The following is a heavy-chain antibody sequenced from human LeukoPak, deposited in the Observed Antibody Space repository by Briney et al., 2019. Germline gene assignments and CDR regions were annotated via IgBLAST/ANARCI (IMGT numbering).Heavy chain of an antibody. V-gene: IGHV4-34*01. J-gene: IGHJ5*02. CDR2: INARGDT. CDR3: ARGQVPAARGYNWFDP. Sequence: SETLSLTCAVYGWSFNDYYWNWIRQPPGKGLECIGEINARGDTNYNPSLKSRVTISVDTSKKQFSLRLTSMIAADTALYYCARGQVPAARGYNWFDPWGQGTLVTVSS. D-gene: IGHD2-2*01. CDR1: GWSFNDYY.